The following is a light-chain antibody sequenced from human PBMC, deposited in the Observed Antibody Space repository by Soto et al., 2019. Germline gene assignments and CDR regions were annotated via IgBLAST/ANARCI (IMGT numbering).Light chain of an antibody. J-gene: IGKJ4*01. CDR1: QSVSSY. CDR2: DAS. V-gene: IGKV3-11*01. Sequence: EIVLTQSPATLSLSPGERATLSCRASQSVSSYLAWYQQRPGQVPRLLIYDASGRATGIPVRFSGSGSGTDFTLTISSLEPEDFAVYYCQQRSNWPLTFGGGTKVEIK. CDR3: QQRSNWPLT.